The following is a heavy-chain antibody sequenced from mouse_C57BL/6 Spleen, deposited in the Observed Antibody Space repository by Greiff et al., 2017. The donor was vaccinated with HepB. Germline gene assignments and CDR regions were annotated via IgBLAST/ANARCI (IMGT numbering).Heavy chain of an antibody. D-gene: IGHD2-3*01. CDR3: ARPRIYDGYYPVSYYFDY. V-gene: IGHV1-50*01. CDR2: IDPSDSYT. Sequence: QVQLQQPGAELVKPGASVKLSCKASGYTFTSYWMQWVKQRPGQGLEWIGEIDPSDSYTNYNQKFKGKATLTVDTSSSTAYMQLSSLTSEDSAVYYCARPRIYDGYYPVSYYFDYWGQGTTLTVSS. J-gene: IGHJ2*01. CDR1: GYTFTSYW.